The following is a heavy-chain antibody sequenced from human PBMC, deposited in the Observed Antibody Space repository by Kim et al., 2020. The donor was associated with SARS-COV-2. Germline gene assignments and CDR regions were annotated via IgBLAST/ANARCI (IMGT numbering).Heavy chain of an antibody. CDR3: ATDMGRYSYGYVENYYYG. CDR2: ISWDGGST. D-gene: IGHD5-18*01. CDR1: GFTFDDYT. V-gene: IGHV3-43*01. J-gene: IGHJ6*01. Sequence: GGSLRLSCAASGFTFDDYTMHWVRQAPGKGLEWVSLISWDGGSTYYADSVKGRFTISRDNSKNSLYLQMNSLRTEDTALYYCATDMGRYSYGYVENYYYG.